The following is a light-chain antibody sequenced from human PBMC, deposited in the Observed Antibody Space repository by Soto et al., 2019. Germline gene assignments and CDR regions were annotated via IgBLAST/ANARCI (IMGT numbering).Light chain of an antibody. CDR2: EVS. J-gene: IGLJ3*02. Sequence: QSVLTQPASVSGSPGQSITISCSGTSSDVGGYKYVSWYQQFPGKAPKVMLYEVSSRPSGVSNRFSGSKSGNTASLTISGLRAEDEADYYCSSYTSSSTWVFGGGTKVTVL. CDR3: SSYTSSSTWV. CDR1: SSDVGGYKY. V-gene: IGLV2-14*01.